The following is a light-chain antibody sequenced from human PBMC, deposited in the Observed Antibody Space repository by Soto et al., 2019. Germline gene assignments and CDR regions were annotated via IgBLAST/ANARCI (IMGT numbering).Light chain of an antibody. CDR3: QQYDNLPLT. V-gene: IGKV3-20*01. J-gene: IGKJ3*01. CDR2: DAS. CDR1: QSVSSSY. Sequence: EIVLTQSPGTLSLSPGERATLSCRASQSVSSSYLAWYRQKPGQAPRLLIYDASNRATGIPARFSGSGSGTDFSLTISSLEPEDFAVYFCQQYDNLPLTFGPGTKVDIK.